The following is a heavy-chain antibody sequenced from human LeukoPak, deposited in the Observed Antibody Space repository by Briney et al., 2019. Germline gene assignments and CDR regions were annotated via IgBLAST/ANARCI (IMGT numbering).Heavy chain of an antibody. CDR1: GFTYSHYG. CDR3: ARDAQRGFDYSNSLEY. V-gene: IGHV3-33*08. J-gene: IGHJ4*02. Sequence: PGGSLRLSCAASGFTYSHYGMHWVRQAPGKGLEWVAVIWSDATEKYYGDAVKGRFTISRDNSRNTLYLQMKSLRVEDTAVYYCARDAQRGFDYSNSLEYWGQGTLVTVSS. D-gene: IGHD4-11*01. CDR2: IWSDATEK.